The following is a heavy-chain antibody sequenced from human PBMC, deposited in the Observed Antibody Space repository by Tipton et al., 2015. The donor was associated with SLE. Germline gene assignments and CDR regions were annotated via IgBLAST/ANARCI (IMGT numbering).Heavy chain of an antibody. D-gene: IGHD6-6*01. J-gene: IGHJ4*02. V-gene: IGHV4-34*01. CDR1: GGSFSGYY. CDR2: INHSGST. Sequence: TLSLTCAVYGGSFSGYYWSWIRQLPGNGLEWIGEINHSGSTNYNPSLKSRVTISVDTSKNQFSLKLSSVTAADTAVYYCARGGGVDSSSVYWGQGTLVTVSS. CDR3: ARGGGVDSSSVY.